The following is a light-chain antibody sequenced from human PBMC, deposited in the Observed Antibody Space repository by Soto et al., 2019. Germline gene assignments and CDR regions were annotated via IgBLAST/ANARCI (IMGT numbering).Light chain of an antibody. CDR2: DAS. Sequence: EIVMTQSPATLSVSPGERATLSCGASQSVSSDLAWYHQKPGQAPRLLIYDASSRATGIPDRFSGSGSGTDFTLTISRLEPEDFAVYYCQQYGSSPWTFGQGTKVDIK. CDR1: QSVSSD. V-gene: IGKV3D-20*01. J-gene: IGKJ1*01. CDR3: QQYGSSPWT.